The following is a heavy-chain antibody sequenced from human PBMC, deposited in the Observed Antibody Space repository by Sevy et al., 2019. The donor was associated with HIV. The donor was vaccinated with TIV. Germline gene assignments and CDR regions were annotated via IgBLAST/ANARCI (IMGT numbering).Heavy chain of an antibody. CDR3: ARLPYCSSTSCSKSCYYYYGMDV. D-gene: IGHD2-2*01. V-gene: IGHV4-4*07. CDR2: IYTSGST. J-gene: IGHJ6*02. CDR1: GGSISSYY. Sequence: SETLSLTCTVSGGSISSYYWSWIRQPAGKGLEWIGRIYTSGSTNYNPSLKSRVTMSVDTSKNQFSLKLSSVTAADTAVYYCARLPYCSSTSCSKSCYYYYGMDVWGQGTTVTVSS.